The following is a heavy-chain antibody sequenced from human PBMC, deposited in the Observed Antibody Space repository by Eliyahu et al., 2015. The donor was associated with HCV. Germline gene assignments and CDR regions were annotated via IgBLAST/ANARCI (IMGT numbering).Heavy chain of an antibody. CDR3: GREGIPYGMDV. D-gene: IGHD2-21*01. CDR1: GFSFSTXW. J-gene: IGHJ6*02. CDR2: IKEDGSEK. V-gene: IGHV3-7*05. Sequence: EVQVVESGGGLVQPGGSLRLSCAASGFSFSTXWMRWVRQAPGKGLEWVANIKEDGSEKNYADSVRGRFTISRDNAKNSLYLQMNSLRGDDTAMYYCGREGIPYGMDVWGQGTTVTVSS.